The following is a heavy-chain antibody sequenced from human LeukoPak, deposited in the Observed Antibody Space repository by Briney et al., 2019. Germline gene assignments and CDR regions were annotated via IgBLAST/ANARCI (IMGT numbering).Heavy chain of an antibody. D-gene: IGHD1-1*01. J-gene: IGHJ4*02. CDR3: ARDGNDVMDY. CDR2: ISGHNDNA. CDR1: GYTFTNYG. V-gene: IGHV1-18*01. Sequence: GASVKVSCKASGYTFTNYGISWVRQAPGQGPEWVGWISGHNDNAHYAQKLQGRVTMTRETSTSTVYMELRSLSSDDTAIYYCARDGNDVMDYWGQGTLVTVSS.